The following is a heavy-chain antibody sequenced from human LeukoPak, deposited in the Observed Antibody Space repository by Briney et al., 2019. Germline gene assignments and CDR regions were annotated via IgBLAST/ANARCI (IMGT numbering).Heavy chain of an antibody. CDR2: INTDGTST. CDR1: GFTFGNFW. V-gene: IGHV3-74*01. J-gene: IGHJ4*02. D-gene: IGHD3-10*01. CDR3: ARAPLMVRGITPPFDH. Sequence: GGSLRPSCAASGFTFGNFWMHWVRQAPGKGLEWVSRINTDGTSTNYADSVKGRFTISRDNAKNTLYLQMNSLRADDTSVYYCARAPLMVRGITPPFDHWGQGTLVAVYS.